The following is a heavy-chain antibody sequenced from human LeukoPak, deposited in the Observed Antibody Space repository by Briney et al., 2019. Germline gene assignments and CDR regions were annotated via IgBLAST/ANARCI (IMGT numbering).Heavy chain of an antibody. V-gene: IGHV4-38-2*02. D-gene: IGHD3-10*01. Sequence: SETLSLTCTVSGYSISSDYYWGWIRQPPGKGLEWIGSIYHSGSTYFNPSLRSRVTISVDTSKNQFSLKLSSVTAADTAIYYCARDPSSMVRGVYYFDYWGQGTLVTVSS. J-gene: IGHJ4*02. CDR1: GYSISSDYY. CDR3: ARDPSSMVRGVYYFDY. CDR2: IYHSGST.